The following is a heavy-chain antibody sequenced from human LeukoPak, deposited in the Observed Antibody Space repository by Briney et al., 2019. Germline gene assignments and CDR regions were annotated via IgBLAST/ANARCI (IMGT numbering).Heavy chain of an antibody. CDR1: GFTFSSYS. J-gene: IGHJ4*02. Sequence: PGGSLRLSCAASGFTFSSYSMNWVRQAPGKGLEWVSSISSSSSYIYYADSVKGRFTISRDNAKNSLYLQMNCLRAEDTAVYYCATLPRRDIVVVPAAIPDYWGQGTLVTVSS. CDR3: ATLPRRDIVVVPAAIPDY. D-gene: IGHD2-2*02. CDR2: ISSSSSYI. V-gene: IGHV3-21*01.